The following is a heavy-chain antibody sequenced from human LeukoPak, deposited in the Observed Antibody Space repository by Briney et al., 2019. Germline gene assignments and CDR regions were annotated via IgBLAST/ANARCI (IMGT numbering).Heavy chain of an antibody. CDR2: IYHSGNT. CDR3: ATSVVVITRFDF. D-gene: IGHD3-22*01. J-gene: IGHJ4*02. Sequence: PSETLSLTCAVSGYSISSGYYWGWIRQPPGKGLEWIGSIYHSGNTHCNPSLKSRVTMSVDTSKNQFSLKLTSVTAADTVVYYCATSVVVITRFDFWGQGTLVTVSS. CDR1: GYSISSGYY. V-gene: IGHV4-38-2*01.